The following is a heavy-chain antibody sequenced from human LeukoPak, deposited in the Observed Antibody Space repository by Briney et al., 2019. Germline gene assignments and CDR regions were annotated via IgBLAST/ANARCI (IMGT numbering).Heavy chain of an antibody. Sequence: SVKVSCKASGGTFSSYAISWVRQAPGQGLEWMGRIIPILGIANYAQKFQGRITMTEDTSTDTAYMELSSLRSEDTAVYYCATDSSFILTGYPWRYWGQGTLVTVSS. CDR1: GGTFSSYA. D-gene: IGHD3-9*01. CDR3: ATDSSFILTGYPWRY. CDR2: IIPILGIA. V-gene: IGHV1-69*04. J-gene: IGHJ4*02.